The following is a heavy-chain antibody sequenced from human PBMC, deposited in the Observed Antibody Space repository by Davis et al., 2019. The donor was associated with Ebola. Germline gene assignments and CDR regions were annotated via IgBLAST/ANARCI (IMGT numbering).Heavy chain of an antibody. Sequence: SETLSLTCTVSGGSISSSSYFWDWIRQPPGKGLEWIGSIYYTGSTYYNPSLKSRVTIFVDTSKNQFSLKLTSVTAADTAVYYCARVGGIVVVPAAMRYYYGMDVWGKGTTVTVSS. CDR1: GGSISSSSYF. J-gene: IGHJ6*04. CDR2: IYYTGST. V-gene: IGHV4-39*01. D-gene: IGHD2-2*01. CDR3: ARVGGIVVVPAAMRYYYGMDV.